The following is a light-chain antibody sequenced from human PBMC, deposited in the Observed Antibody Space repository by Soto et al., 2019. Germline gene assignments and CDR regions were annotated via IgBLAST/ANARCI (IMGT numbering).Light chain of an antibody. CDR1: QTISSW. CDR2: KAS. Sequence: DIQITQSPSTLSGSVGDRVTITCRDSQTISSWLAWYRQKPGKAPKLLIYKASTLKSGVPSRFSGSGAGTEFTLTISSLQPDDFATYYCQHYNSCSEAFGQGTKVDIK. V-gene: IGKV1-5*03. CDR3: QHYNSCSEA. J-gene: IGKJ1*01.